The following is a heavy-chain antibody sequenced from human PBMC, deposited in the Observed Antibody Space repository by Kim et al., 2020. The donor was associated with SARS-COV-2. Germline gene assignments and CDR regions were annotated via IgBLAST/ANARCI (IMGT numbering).Heavy chain of an antibody. CDR2: ST. D-gene: IGHD3-16*01. CDR3: ARRRGTFFDY. Sequence: STNYNPSLKSRVTIFVDTSKNQFSLKLTSVTAADTAIYYCARRRGTFFDYWGQGTLVTVSS. J-gene: IGHJ4*02. V-gene: IGHV4-4*08.